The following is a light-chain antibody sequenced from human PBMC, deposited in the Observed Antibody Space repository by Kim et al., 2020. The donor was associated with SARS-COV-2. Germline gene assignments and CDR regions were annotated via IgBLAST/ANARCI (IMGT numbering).Light chain of an antibody. CDR3: SSYTSSSTR. V-gene: IGLV2-14*03. CDR2: DVN. J-gene: IGLJ2*01. Sequence: QSALTQPASVSGSPGQSITISCTGSSNDVGAYNFVSWYQQHPGKVPKLMIYDVNKRPSGVSNRFSGSKSGNTASLTISGLQAEDEADYYCSSYTSSSTRFGGGTQLTVL. CDR1: SNDVGAYNF.